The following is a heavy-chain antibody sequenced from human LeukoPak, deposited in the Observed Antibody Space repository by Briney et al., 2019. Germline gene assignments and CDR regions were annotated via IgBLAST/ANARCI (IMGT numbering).Heavy chain of an antibody. D-gene: IGHD4-17*01. Sequence: ASVKVSCKASGYTFTGYYMHWVRQAPGQGLEWMGWINPNSGGTNYAQKFQGRVTMTRDTSISTAYMELSRLRSDDTAVYYCARVVGPDYGDYVRYYYYYMDVWGKGTTVTVSS. CDR2: INPNSGGT. CDR1: GYTFTGYY. J-gene: IGHJ6*03. V-gene: IGHV1-2*02. CDR3: ARVVGPDYGDYVRYYYYYMDV.